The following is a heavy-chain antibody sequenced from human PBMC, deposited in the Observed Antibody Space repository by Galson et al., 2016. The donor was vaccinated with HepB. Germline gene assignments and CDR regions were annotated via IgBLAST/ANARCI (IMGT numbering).Heavy chain of an antibody. CDR1: GYSFTSYW. CDR3: ARLERYCSGGSCHPTDFDY. J-gene: IGHJ4*02. D-gene: IGHD2-15*01. Sequence: QSGAEVKKPGESLKISCQGSGYSFTSYWIGWVRQMPGKGLEWMGIIYPGDSDTRYSPSFQGQVTFSADKSISTAYLQCSLKASDTAMYYCARLERYCSGGSCHPTDFDYWGQGNLVTVSP. V-gene: IGHV5-51*01. CDR2: IYPGDSDT.